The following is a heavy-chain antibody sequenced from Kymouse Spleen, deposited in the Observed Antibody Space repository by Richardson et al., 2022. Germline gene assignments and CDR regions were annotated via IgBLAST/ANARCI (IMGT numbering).Heavy chain of an antibody. J-gene: IGHJ6*02. CDR2: ISSSSSTI. CDR1: GFTFSSYS. CDR3: ASLYSSSSGMDV. V-gene: IGHV3-48*02. D-gene: IGHD6-13*01. Sequence: EVQLVESGGGLVQPGGSLRLSCAASGFTFSSYSMNWVRQAPGKGLEWVSYISSSSSTIYYADSVKGRFTISRDNAKNSLYLQMNSLRDEDTAVYYCASLYSSSSGMDVWGQGTTVTVSS.